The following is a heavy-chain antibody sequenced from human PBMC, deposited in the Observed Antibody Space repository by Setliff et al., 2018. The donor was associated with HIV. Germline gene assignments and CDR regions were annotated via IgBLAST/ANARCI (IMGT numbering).Heavy chain of an antibody. Sequence: TSETLSLTCTVSGGSISSHYWSWIRQPPGKGLEWIGGIYYSGSTNYSPSLMSRVTISVDTSKNQLSLNLRSVTAADTAMYYCARKERGGAFDIWGLGAMVTVSS. CDR1: GGSISSHY. CDR3: ARKERGGAFDI. CDR2: IYYSGST. V-gene: IGHV4-59*11. J-gene: IGHJ3*02.